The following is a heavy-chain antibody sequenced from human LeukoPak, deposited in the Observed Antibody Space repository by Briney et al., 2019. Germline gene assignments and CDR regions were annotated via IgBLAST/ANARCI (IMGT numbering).Heavy chain of an antibody. CDR1: GFSLSTSGMC. V-gene: IGHV2-70*11. J-gene: IGHJ6*02. CDR3: ARIPHYYDSSGYYYYYGMDV. CDR2: IDWDDDK. Sequence: SGPTLVKPTQTLTLTCTFSGFSLSTSGMCVSWIRQPPGKALEWLARIDWDDDKYYSTSLKTRLTISKDTSKNQVVLTMTNMDPVDTATYYCARIPHYYDSSGYYYYYGMDVWGQGTTVTVSS. D-gene: IGHD3-22*01.